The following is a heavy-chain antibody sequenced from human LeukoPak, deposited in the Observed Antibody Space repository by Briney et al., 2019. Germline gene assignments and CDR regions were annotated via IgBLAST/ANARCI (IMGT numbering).Heavy chain of an antibody. CDR3: TFIEADNTVDY. Sequence: GGSLRLSCAASGFTFSSYAMSWVGQAPGKGLEWVSAISGSGGSTYYADSVKGRFTISRDNSKNTMYLQMNSLRAEDTALYYCTFIEADNTVDYWGQGTLVTVSS. CDR1: GFTFSSYA. J-gene: IGHJ4*02. V-gene: IGHV3-23*01. CDR2: ISGSGGST. D-gene: IGHD6-13*01.